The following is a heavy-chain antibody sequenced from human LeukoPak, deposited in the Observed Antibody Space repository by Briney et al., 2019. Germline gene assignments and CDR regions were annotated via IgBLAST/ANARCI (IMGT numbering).Heavy chain of an antibody. CDR1: GGSISSSSYY. CDR2: IYYSGST. CDR3: ARDNTDSSGYYGSNWFDP. D-gene: IGHD3-22*01. J-gene: IGHJ5*02. Sequence: SETLSLTCTVSGGSISSSSYYWGWIRQPPGKGLEWIGSIYYSGSTYYNPSLKSRVTISVDTSKNQFSLKLSSVTAADTAVYYCARDNTDSSGYYGSNWFDPWGQGTLVTVSS. V-gene: IGHV4-39*07.